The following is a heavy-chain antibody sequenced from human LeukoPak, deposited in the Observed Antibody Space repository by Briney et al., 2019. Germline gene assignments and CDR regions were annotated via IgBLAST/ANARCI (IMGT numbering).Heavy chain of an antibody. CDR3: ARAEYYYGSGSYFSPGYYGMDV. D-gene: IGHD3-10*01. V-gene: IGHV3-74*01. Sequence: GGSLRLSCAASGFTFSNYWIHWVRQAPGKGLVWVSRINREGSSTNYADSVQGRFTISRDNAKNTLYLQMNSLRAEDTAVYYCARAEYYYGSGSYFSPGYYGMDVWGQGTTVTVSS. CDR1: GFTFSNYW. J-gene: IGHJ6*02. CDR2: INREGSST.